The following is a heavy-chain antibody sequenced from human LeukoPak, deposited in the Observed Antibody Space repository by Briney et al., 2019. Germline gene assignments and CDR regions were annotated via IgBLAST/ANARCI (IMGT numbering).Heavy chain of an antibody. Sequence: GGSLRLSCAVSGFTFSSYWMHWVRQDPGKGLVWVSRINTDGSSTSYEDSVKGRFTVSSDNAKNTLYLQMNSLRAEDTAVYYCARDREDCSGGSCYANRFDPWGQGTLVTVSS. CDR2: INTDGSST. D-gene: IGHD2-15*01. CDR1: GFTFSSYW. V-gene: IGHV3-74*01. J-gene: IGHJ5*02. CDR3: ARDREDCSGGSCYANRFDP.